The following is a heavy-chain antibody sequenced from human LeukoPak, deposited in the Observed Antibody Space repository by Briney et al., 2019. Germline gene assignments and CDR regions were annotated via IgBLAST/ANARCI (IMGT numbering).Heavy chain of an antibody. Sequence: PGGSLRLSCAASGFTFRSYWMSWVRQAPGKGLEWVANINQDGSEKYYVDSVKGRFTISRDNTKNSLYLQMKSLRDEDTAVYYCARDVTLNYWGQGTLVTVSS. CDR3: ARDVTLNY. V-gene: IGHV3-7*01. D-gene: IGHD2-21*02. CDR1: GFTFRSYW. CDR2: INQDGSEK. J-gene: IGHJ4*02.